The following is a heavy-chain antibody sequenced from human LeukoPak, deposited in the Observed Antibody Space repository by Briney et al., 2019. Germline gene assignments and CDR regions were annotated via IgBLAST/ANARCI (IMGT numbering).Heavy chain of an antibody. Sequence: PGGSLRLSCAASGFTFSSYDMHWVRQATGKGLEWVSAIGTAGDTYYPGSVKGRFTISRENAKNSLYLQMNSLRAGDTAVYYCARGRYYDSSGYNPPFDYWGQGTLVTVSS. CDR2: IGTAGDT. CDR1: GFTFSSYD. D-gene: IGHD3-22*01. CDR3: ARGRYYDSSGYNPPFDY. J-gene: IGHJ4*02. V-gene: IGHV3-13*01.